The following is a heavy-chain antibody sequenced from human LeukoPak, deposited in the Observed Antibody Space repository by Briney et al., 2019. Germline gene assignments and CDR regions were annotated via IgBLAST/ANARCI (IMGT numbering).Heavy chain of an antibody. Sequence: SETLSLTCTVSGGSISTDNCYWGWIRQPPGKGLEWIGSIYYSGSTYYNPSLKSRVTISVDTSKNQFSLKLSSVTAADTAVYYCASSLLSSGWYEGDYFDYWGQGTLVTVSS. CDR1: GGSISTDNCY. CDR2: IYYSGST. J-gene: IGHJ4*02. V-gene: IGHV4-39*07. D-gene: IGHD6-19*01. CDR3: ASSLLSSGWYEGDYFDY.